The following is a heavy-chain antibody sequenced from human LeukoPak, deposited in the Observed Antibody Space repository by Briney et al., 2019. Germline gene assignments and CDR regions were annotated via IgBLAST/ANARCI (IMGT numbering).Heavy chain of an antibody. Sequence: GSSVKVSCKASGGTFSSYAISWVRQAPGPGLERMGGIIPIFGTANYAQKFQGRVTITAEESTSTAYRELSSLRSEDTAVYYCARDLGYCSGGSCFGDRTAYFDYWGQGTLVTVSS. CDR1: GGTFSSYA. CDR3: ARDLGYCSGGSCFGDRTAYFDY. D-gene: IGHD2-15*01. J-gene: IGHJ4*02. CDR2: IIPIFGTA. V-gene: IGHV1-69*01.